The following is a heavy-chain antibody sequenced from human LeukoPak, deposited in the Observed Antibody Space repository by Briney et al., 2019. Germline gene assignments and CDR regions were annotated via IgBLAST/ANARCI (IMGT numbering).Heavy chain of an antibody. CDR3: ARGLGNFDY. V-gene: IGHV1-18*01. D-gene: IGHD3-9*01. J-gene: IGHJ4*02. Sequence: GPSVRVPCRVSVYTFTSYGISGARRPLGQGLEWMGWISAYNGNTNYAQKLQGRVTMTTDTSTSTAYMELRSLRSDDTAVYYCARGLGNFDYWGQGTLVTVSS. CDR2: ISAYNGNT. CDR1: VYTFTSYG.